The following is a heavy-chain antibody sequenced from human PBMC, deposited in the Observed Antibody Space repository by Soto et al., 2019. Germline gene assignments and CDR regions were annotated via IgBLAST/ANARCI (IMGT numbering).Heavy chain of an antibody. J-gene: IGHJ6*02. CDR2: ISAAGDP. CDR1: GFTVRNYD. Sequence: EVQLVESGGGLVQPGGSLRLSCAASGFTVRNYDMHLVRQGTGKGLEWVSGISAAGDPDYADSVERRYTISRENAQNSFFLQMNSLRVGDTAVYYCARTDRDFYGLDVWGPGIKVIVSS. V-gene: IGHV3-13*05. CDR3: ARTDRDFYGLDV.